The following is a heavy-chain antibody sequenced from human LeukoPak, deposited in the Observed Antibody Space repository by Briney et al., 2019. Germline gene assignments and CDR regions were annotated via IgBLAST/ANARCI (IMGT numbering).Heavy chain of an antibody. V-gene: IGHV3-11*06. D-gene: IGHD6-19*01. J-gene: IGHJ5*02. Sequence: GGSLRLSCAAPGYTPSDYYMSWICPAPGEGLERVSYISSSSSYTNYAYSVKGRFTISRDNAKNSLYLQMNSLRAEDTAVYYCARAYSSGWDNWFDPWGQGTLVTVSS. CDR1: GYTPSDYY. CDR2: ISSSSSYT. CDR3: ARAYSSGWDNWFDP.